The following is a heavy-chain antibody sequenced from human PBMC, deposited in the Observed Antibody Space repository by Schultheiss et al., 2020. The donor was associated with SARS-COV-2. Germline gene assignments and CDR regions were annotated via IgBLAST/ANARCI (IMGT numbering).Heavy chain of an antibody. Sequence: ASVKVSCKASGYTFTSYAISWVRQAPGQGLEWMGYISAYNGNTNYAQKFQGRVTMTTDTSTSTAYMELRSLRSDDTAVYYCARSSYCSGGSCYRTIDYWGQGTLVTVSS. V-gene: IGHV1-18*01. J-gene: IGHJ4*02. D-gene: IGHD2-15*01. CDR2: ISAYNGNT. CDR1: GYTFTSYA. CDR3: ARSSYCSGGSCYRTIDY.